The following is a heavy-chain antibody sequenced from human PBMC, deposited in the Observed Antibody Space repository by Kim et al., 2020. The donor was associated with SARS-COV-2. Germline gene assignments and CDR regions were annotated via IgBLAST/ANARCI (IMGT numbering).Heavy chain of an antibody. D-gene: IGHD1-26*01. J-gene: IGHJ4*02. CDR1: GFTLSDYW. Sequence: GGSLRLSCAASGFTLSDYWMHWVRQAPGEGLVWVSRISIDGSTTNYADSVKGRFTISRDKAKNTLYLQINSLRVEDTAIYYCGRRMYSGTYFYFDYWGQG. V-gene: IGHV3-74*01. CDR2: ISIDGSTT. CDR3: GRRMYSGTYFYFDY.